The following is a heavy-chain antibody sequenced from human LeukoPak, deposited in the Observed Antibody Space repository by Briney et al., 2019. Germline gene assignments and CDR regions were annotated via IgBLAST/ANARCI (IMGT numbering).Heavy chain of an antibody. V-gene: IGHV4-31*03. D-gene: IGHD3-22*01. CDR3: ARVPPHYYDSNLMDV. CDR1: GGSISSGGYY. CDR2: IYYSGST. Sequence: SETLSLTCTVSGGSISSGGYYWSWIRQHSGKGLEWIGYIYYSGSTYYNPSLKSRVTISVDTSKNQFSLKLSSVTAADTAVYYCARVPPHYYDSNLMDVWGQGTTVTVSS. J-gene: IGHJ6*02.